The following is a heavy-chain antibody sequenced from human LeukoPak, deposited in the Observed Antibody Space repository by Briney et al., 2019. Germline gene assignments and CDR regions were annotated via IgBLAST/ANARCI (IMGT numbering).Heavy chain of an antibody. Sequence: ASVKVSCKASGYTLTELSMHWVRQAPGKGLEWMGGFDPEDGETIYAQKFQGRVTMTEDTSTDTAYMELSSLRSEDTAVYYCATRGATRWGAFDIWGQGTMVTVSS. CDR1: GYTLTELS. CDR3: ATRGATRWGAFDI. D-gene: IGHD1-26*01. V-gene: IGHV1-24*01. CDR2: FDPEDGET. J-gene: IGHJ3*02.